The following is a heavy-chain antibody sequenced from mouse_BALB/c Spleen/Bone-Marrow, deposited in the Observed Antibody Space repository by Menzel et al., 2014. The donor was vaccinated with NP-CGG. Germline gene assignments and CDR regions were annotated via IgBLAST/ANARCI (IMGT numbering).Heavy chain of an antibody. J-gene: IGHJ2*01. CDR2: INPESSTI. Sequence: EVQGVESGGGLVQPGGSLKLSCAASGFDFRRYWMNWVRQAPGKGLEWIGEINPESSTINYTPSLKDKFIISRDNAKNTLFLQMSKVRSEDAALYYCARLGYYGYFVDWGQGTTLTVSS. CDR1: GFDFRRYW. V-gene: IGHV4-1*02. CDR3: ARLGYYGYFVD. D-gene: IGHD2-3*01.